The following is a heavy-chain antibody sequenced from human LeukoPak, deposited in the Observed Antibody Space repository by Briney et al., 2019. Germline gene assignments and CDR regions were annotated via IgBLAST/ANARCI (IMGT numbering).Heavy chain of an antibody. D-gene: IGHD3-3*01. CDR3: ARTGFDLWSGYYGARYFFDY. J-gene: IGHJ4*02. CDR1: GFTFSDYY. CDR2: XXXXXSPM. V-gene: IGHV3-11*01. Sequence: GSLRLSCAASGFTFSDYYMSWIRQAPGKGXXXXXXXXXXXSPMNYADSVKGRFTISKDNAKNSLYLQMNSLRAEDTAMYYCARTGFDLWSGYYGARYFFDYWGQGTLVTVSS.